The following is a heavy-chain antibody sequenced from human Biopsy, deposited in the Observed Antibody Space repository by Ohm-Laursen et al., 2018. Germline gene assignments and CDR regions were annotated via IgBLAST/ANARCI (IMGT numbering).Heavy chain of an antibody. J-gene: IGHJ4*02. V-gene: IGHV4-4*07. Sequence: GTLSLTCTVSGDSINNYYWSWIRQPAGKGLEWIGRIYTSGSPNYNLSLESRVTMSVDTSKNQFSLNLRSVTAADTAVYYCAREGEGVDYYATSGFSFEYWGQGILVTVSS. CDR2: IYTSGSP. CDR1: GDSINNYY. D-gene: IGHD3-22*01. CDR3: AREGEGVDYYATSGFSFEY.